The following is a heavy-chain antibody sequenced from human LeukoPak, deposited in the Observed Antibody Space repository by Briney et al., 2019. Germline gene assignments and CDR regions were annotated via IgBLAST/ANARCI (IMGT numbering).Heavy chain of an antibody. CDR1: DYSISSGYY. CDR2: IYHSGST. J-gene: IGHJ4*02. Sequence: SETLSLTCTVSDYSISSGYYWGWIRQPPGKGLEWIGSIYHSGSTNYNPSLKSRVTISVDTSKNQFSLKLSSVTAADTAVYYCASSLHSYGPFRFDYWGQGTLVTVSS. V-gene: IGHV4-38-2*02. D-gene: IGHD5-18*01. CDR3: ASSLHSYGPFRFDY.